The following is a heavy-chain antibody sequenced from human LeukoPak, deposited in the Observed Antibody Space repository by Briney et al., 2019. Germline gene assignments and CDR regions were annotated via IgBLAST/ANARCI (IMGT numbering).Heavy chain of an antibody. J-gene: IGHJ5*02. D-gene: IGHD2-15*01. Sequence: SETLSLTCTVSGGSISSYYWNWIRQPPGKGLEWIGYIYYSGTTNYNPSLKSRVTMSVDTSKNQFSLKLSSVTAADTAVYYCARDRYCSGGSCYSSSSNWFDPWGQGTLVTVSS. V-gene: IGHV4-59*12. CDR2: IYYSGTT. CDR1: GGSISSYY. CDR3: ARDRYCSGGSCYSSSSNWFDP.